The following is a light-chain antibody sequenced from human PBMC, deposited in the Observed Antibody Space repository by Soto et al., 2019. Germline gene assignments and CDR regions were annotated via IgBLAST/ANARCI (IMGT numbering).Light chain of an antibody. CDR2: DTS. CDR3: HQYGSSSWT. Sequence: EIVLKLSPATLSLSPTKRATLSCRASQSVSRYLAWYQHKPGQAPRLLIYDTSNRATGIPARFSGSGSGTDFTLTISRLEPEDFAVYYCHQYGSSSWTFGQGTKVDIK. J-gene: IGKJ1*01. V-gene: IGKV3-11*01. CDR1: QSVSRY.